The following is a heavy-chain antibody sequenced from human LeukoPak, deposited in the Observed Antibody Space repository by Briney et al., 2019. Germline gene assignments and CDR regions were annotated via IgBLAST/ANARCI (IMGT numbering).Heavy chain of an antibody. V-gene: IGHV3-7*01. Sequence: GGSLRLSCAASGFTFSSYEMNWVRQAPGKGLEWAANIKQDGSEKYYVDSVKGRFTISRDNAKNSLYLQMNSLRAEDTAVYYCARESWGSGSYQLDYWGQGTLVTVSS. CDR2: IKQDGSEK. CDR3: ARESWGSGSYQLDY. CDR1: GFTFSSYE. J-gene: IGHJ4*02. D-gene: IGHD3-10*01.